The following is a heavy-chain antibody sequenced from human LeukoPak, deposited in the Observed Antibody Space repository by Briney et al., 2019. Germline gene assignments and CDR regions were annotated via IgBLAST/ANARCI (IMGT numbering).Heavy chain of an antibody. CDR2: IYYSGTT. CDR3: ARIDAVAATPTSFDY. Sequence: SETLSLTCTVSGGSISIFYWSWIRQPPGKGLAGIGDIYYSGTTNYNPSLKSRVTISLDTSKNQFSLRLSSVTAADTAVYYCARIDAVAATPTSFDYWGQGTLVTVSS. J-gene: IGHJ4*02. D-gene: IGHD6-19*01. V-gene: IGHV4-59*01. CDR1: GGSISIFY.